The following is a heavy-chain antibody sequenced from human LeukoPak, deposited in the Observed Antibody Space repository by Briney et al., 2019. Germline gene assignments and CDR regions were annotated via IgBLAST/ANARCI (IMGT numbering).Heavy chain of an antibody. J-gene: IGHJ3*02. V-gene: IGHV4-61*01. CDR1: GVSVSSGSYY. CDR2: IYYSGST. CDR3: ARALRLGELSLDAFDI. Sequence: SETLSLTCSVSGVSVSSGSYYWSWIRQPPGKGLEWIGDIYYSGSTNYNPSLKSRVTISVDRSKNQFSLKLSSVTAADTAVYYCARALRLGELSLDAFDIWGQGTMVTVSS. D-gene: IGHD3-16*02.